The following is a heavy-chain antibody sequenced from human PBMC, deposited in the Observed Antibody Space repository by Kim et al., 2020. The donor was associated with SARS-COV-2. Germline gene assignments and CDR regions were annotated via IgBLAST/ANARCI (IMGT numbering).Heavy chain of an antibody. CDR3: ARAPRFGIAVADYPNWFDP. CDR1: GGSISSSNW. D-gene: IGHD6-19*01. J-gene: IGHJ5*02. Sequence: SETLSLTCAVSGGSISSSNWWSWVRQPPGKGLEWIGEIYHSGSTNYNPSLKSRVTISVDKSKNQFSLKLSSVTAADTAVYYCARAPRFGIAVADYPNWFDPWGQGTLVTVSS. CDR2: IYHSGST. V-gene: IGHV4-4*02.